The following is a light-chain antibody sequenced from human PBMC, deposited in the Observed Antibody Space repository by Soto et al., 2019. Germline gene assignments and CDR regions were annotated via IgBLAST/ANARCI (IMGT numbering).Light chain of an antibody. CDR1: QRVISSY. V-gene: IGKV3-20*01. CDR3: QQYVTYPWT. J-gene: IGKJ1*01. Sequence: PGERATLSCRASQRVISSYLAWFQQRPGRAPRLLIYGASKRATDIPDRFTGSGSGTDFALTISRLEPEDFVVYYCQQYVTYPWTFGQGTKVEIK. CDR2: GAS.